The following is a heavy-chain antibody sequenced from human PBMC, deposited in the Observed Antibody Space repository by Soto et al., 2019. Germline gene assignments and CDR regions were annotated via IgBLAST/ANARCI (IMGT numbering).Heavy chain of an antibody. J-gene: IGHJ4*02. CDR1: GDSISSTRW. Sequence: SDTLALTCTVCGDSISSTRWWSWVRQSPGKGLEWIGFIYHGGSTNYNPSLKSRATISVDMSQNQFSLKLSSVTAADTAVYFCANPGIAVAGTLFAYWGQGTLVTVSS. D-gene: IGHD6-19*01. V-gene: IGHV4-4*02. CDR2: IYHGGST. CDR3: ANPGIAVAGTLFAY.